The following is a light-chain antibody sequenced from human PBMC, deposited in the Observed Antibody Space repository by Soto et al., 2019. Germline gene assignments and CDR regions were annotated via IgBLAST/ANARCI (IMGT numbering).Light chain of an antibody. J-gene: IGLJ2*01. V-gene: IGLV2-23*03. Sequence: QSALTQPASVSGSPGQSITISCTGTSSDVGSYNLVSWYQQHPGTAPKLMIYEGSKRPSGVSNRFSGSKSDNTASLTISGLQAEDEADYYCCSYAGSSTFVVFGGGTKLTVL. CDR1: SSDVGSYNL. CDR3: CSYAGSSTFVV. CDR2: EGS.